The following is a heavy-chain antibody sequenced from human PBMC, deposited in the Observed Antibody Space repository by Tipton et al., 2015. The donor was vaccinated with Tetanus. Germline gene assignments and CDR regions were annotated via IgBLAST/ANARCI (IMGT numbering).Heavy chain of an antibody. J-gene: IGHJ4*02. CDR3: AKHGDRDTIGHHFDY. Sequence: TLSLTCTVSGGSISDDGYYWSWIRQHPGKGLEWIGYIYYNGRSFYNPSLRSRVTISADTSQNHFALQLNSVTAADTALYYCAKHGDRDTIGHHFDYWTQGTLVTVSS. V-gene: IGHV4-31*03. CDR1: GGSISDDGYY. CDR2: IYYNGRS. D-gene: IGHD4-17*01.